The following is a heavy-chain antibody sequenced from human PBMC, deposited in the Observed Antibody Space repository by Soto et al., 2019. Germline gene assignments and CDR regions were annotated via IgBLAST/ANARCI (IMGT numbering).Heavy chain of an antibody. V-gene: IGHV3-7*03. CDR1: GFTFSSYW. CDR2: IKQDGSEK. D-gene: IGHD5-12*01. CDR3: ARSGYERDMETDV. Sequence: VQLVESGGGLVQPGGSLRLSCAASGFTFSSYWMSWVRQAPGKGLEWVANIKQDGSEKYYVDSVKGRFTISRDNAKNSLYLQMNSLRAEDTAVYYCARSGYERDMETDVWGQGTTVTVSS. J-gene: IGHJ6*02.